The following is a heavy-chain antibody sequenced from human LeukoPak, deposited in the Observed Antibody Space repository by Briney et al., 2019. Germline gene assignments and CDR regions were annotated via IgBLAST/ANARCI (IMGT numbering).Heavy chain of an antibody. CDR2: VTGPGDTT. V-gene: IGHV3-23*01. Sequence: GGSLRLSFAASEFAFTSFAMGWVCQAPGKGLEWVSAVTGPGDTTYYADSVKGRFFMSREDSKTTVYLQMNSLRAEDTAIYYCAKGAEIDLWGQGTLVTVSS. J-gene: IGHJ5*02. CDR1: EFAFTSFA. D-gene: IGHD3-16*01. CDR3: AKGAEIDL.